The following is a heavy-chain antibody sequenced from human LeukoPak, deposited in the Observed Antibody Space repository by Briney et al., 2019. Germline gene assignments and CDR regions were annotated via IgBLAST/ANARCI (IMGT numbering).Heavy chain of an antibody. D-gene: IGHD3-10*01. CDR3: ARGFVEYYYDSGTLGWFDP. J-gene: IGHJ5*02. V-gene: IGHV4-30-2*01. Sequence: SETLSLTCTVSGDSISSGGYYWSWIRQPPGKGLEWIGYIYHSGSTYYNPSLKSRVTISVDTSKNQISLKLSSVTAADTAVYYCARGFVEYYYDSGTLGWFDPWGQGTLVTVSS. CDR1: GDSISSGGYY. CDR2: IYHSGST.